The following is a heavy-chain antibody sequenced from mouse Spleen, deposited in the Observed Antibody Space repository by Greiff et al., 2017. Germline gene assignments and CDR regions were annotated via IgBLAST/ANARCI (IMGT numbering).Heavy chain of an antibody. CDR1: GFTFSSYA. CDR3: ARPLIYYDYAWFAY. D-gene: IGHD2-4*01. J-gene: IGHJ3*01. Sequence: EVQVVESGGGLVKLGGSLKLSCAASGFTFSSYAMSWVRQTPEKRLEWVATISSGGGNTYYPDSVKGRFTISRDNAKNTLYLQMSSLKSEDTAMYYCARPLIYYDYAWFAYWGQGTLVTVSA. V-gene: IGHV5-9-3*01. CDR2: ISSGGGNT.